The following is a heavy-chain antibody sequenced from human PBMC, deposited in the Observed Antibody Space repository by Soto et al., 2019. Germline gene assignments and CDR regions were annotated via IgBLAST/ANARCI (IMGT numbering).Heavy chain of an antibody. CDR2: ISYDGNSK. J-gene: IGHJ4*02. Sequence: QVQLVESGGGVVQPGRSLRLSCAASGFIFSNYVMHWVRQAPGKGLEWVAVISYDGNSKHYADSVKGRFTISRDNSKSTRYVQMNSLRAEDTAVYYCARSYCVGDFSLDHWGQGTLVTVSS. V-gene: IGHV3-30-3*01. D-gene: IGHD2-21*02. CDR3: ARSYCVGDFSLDH. CDR1: GFIFSNYV.